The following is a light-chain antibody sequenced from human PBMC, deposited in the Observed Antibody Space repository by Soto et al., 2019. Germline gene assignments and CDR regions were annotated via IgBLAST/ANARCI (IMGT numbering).Light chain of an antibody. V-gene: IGKV1-5*03. J-gene: IGKJ1*01. CDR1: QIIDNW. CDR2: KAS. Sequence: DIQMTQSPSTLSASVGDRVTITCRVSQIIDNWLAWYQQKPGKVPNLLIYKASTLQSGVPSRFRGSGSGTEFTLTISTLQPDDFATYYCQQYKNYRTFGPGTKVYI. CDR3: QQYKNYRT.